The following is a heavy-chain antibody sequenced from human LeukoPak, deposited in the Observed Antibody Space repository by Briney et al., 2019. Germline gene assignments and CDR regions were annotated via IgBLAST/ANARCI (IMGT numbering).Heavy chain of an antibody. CDR3: ARRGFQLLWFGELSVDAFDI. CDR1: GGSISSSNW. J-gene: IGHJ3*02. CDR2: IYHSGST. D-gene: IGHD3-10*01. V-gene: IGHV4-4*02. Sequence: SGTPSLTCAVSGGSISSSNWWSWVRQPPGKGLEWIGEIYHSGSTNYNPPLKSRVTISVDKSKNQFSLKLSPVTAADTAVYYCARRGFQLLWFGELSVDAFDIWGQGTMVTVSS.